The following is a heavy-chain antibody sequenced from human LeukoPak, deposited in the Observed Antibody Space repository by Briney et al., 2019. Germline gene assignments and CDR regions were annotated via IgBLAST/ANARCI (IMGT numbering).Heavy chain of an antibody. CDR3: ARTIFGVVITNDY. D-gene: IGHD3-3*01. CDR1: GYTFTSYG. J-gene: IGHJ4*02. CDR2: ISAYNGNT. V-gene: IGHV1-18*01. Sequence: ASVKVSCKASGYTFTSYGISWVRQAPGQGHEWMGWISAYNGNTNYAQILQGRVTMTTDTSTNTAYMELRSLRSDDTAVYYCARTIFGVVITNDYWGQGTLVTVSS.